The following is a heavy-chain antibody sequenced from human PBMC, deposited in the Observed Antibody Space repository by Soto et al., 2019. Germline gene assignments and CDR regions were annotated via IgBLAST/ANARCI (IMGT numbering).Heavy chain of an antibody. V-gene: IGHV1-69*01. CDR3: ASKDLKLERRPHV. CDR2: IIPIFGTA. J-gene: IGHJ6*02. D-gene: IGHD1-1*01. Sequence: QMQLVQSGAEVKKPGSSVKVSCMASGGTFSSYAISWVRQAPGQGLEWMGGIIPIFGTANYAQKFQGRVTITADDSTSTAYMELSSLRSEDKAVYYCASKDLKLERRPHVWGQGTTVTVSS. CDR1: GGTFSSYA.